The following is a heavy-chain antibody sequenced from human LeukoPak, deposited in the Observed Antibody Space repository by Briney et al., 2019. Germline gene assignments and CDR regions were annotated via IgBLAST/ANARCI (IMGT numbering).Heavy chain of an antibody. CDR2: MNHNSGNT. J-gene: IGHJ6*03. V-gene: IGHV1-8*01. CDR1: GYTFTRYD. CDR3: ARGSVSYDFWSGLVGYMDV. Sequence: ASVKVSCKDSGYTFTRYDINCVRQATGQGREWMGWMNHNSGNTGYSQKLQGRVTMTRNTSISTSYMEVSSLRSEDTAVYYCARGSVSYDFWSGLVGYMDVWGKGTTVTVSS. D-gene: IGHD3-3*01.